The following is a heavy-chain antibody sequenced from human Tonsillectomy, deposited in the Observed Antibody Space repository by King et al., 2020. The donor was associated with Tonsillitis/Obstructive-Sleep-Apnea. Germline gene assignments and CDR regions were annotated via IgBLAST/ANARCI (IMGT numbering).Heavy chain of an antibody. CDR2: INPSSGGT. CDR3: ARQKGNWNWIDP. V-gene: IGHV1-2*06. J-gene: IGHJ5*02. D-gene: IGHD2/OR15-2a*01. Sequence: QLVQSGAEVTKPGASVKVSCEASGYIFTGYHILWVRQAPGQGLEWLGRINPSSGGTNYAQKFRGRITMTRDTSINTVSMELSRLTSDDTAKYYCARQKGNWNWIDPWGQGTLVTVSS. CDR1: GYIFTGYH.